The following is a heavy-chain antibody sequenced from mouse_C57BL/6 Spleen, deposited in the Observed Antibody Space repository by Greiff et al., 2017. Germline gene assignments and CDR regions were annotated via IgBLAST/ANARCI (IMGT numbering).Heavy chain of an antibody. CDR1: GYSFTGYY. D-gene: IGHD2-4*01. J-gene: IGHJ2*01. Sequence: VQLQPSGPELVKPGASVKISCKASGYSFTGYYMNWVKQSPEKSLEWIGEINPSTGGTTYNQKFKAKATLTVDKSSSTAYMQLKSLTSEDSAVYYCARGLYYDYDDYWGPGTTLTVSS. CDR2: INPSTGGT. V-gene: IGHV1-42*01. CDR3: ARGLYYDYDDY.